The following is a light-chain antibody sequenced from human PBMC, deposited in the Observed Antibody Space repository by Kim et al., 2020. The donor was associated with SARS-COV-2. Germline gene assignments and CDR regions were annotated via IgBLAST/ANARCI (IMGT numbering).Light chain of an antibody. CDR3: HQYVNSPRT. CDR2: GAS. Sequence: LPRGERGTLYCRASQSVGIYLAWYQQKAGQAPRLLIYGASTRATGIPDRFSGSGFGADFTLTITRLEPEDFAMYYCHQYVNSPRTFGQGTKVEI. V-gene: IGKV3-20*01. CDR1: QSVGIY. J-gene: IGKJ1*01.